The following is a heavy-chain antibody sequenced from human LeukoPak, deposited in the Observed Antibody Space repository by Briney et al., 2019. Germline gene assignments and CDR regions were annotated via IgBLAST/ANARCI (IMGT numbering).Heavy chain of an antibody. Sequence: SETLSLTCTVSGASISSSSYYWTWIRQPAGRGLEWIGRIYSSGSTNYNPSLKSRVTFSVDTSKNQFSLRLTSVTAADTAVYYCASDEPAYDSNTVHYWGQGTLVTVSS. V-gene: IGHV4-61*02. CDR2: IYSSGST. D-gene: IGHD3-22*01. CDR3: ASDEPAYDSNTVHY. CDR1: GASISSSSYY. J-gene: IGHJ4*02.